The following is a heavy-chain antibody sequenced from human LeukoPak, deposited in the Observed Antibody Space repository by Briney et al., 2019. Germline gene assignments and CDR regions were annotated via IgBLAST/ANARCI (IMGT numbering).Heavy chain of an antibody. CDR1: GYTFTSYD. CDR3: ARWGREITGTKLGYYYYMDV. CDR2: MNPNSGNT. D-gene: IGHD1-7*01. V-gene: IGHV1-8*01. Sequence: ASVKVSCKASGYTFTSYDINWVRQATGQGLEWMGWMNPNSGNTGYAQKFQGRVTMTRNTSISTAYMELSSLRSEDTAVYYCARWGREITGTKLGYYYYMDVWGKGTTVTVSS. J-gene: IGHJ6*03.